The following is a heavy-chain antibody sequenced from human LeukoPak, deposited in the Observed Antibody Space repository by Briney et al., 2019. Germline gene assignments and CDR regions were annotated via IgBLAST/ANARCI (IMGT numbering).Heavy chain of an antibody. Sequence: GGSLRLSCAASGFTFSRYAMSWVRQAPGKGLEWVSGISGSGGSTYYVDSVKGRFTISRDNSKNTLYLQMHSLRAEDTAEYYCAKDKTHYYDSGGHYPKFDYWGQGTLVSVSS. V-gene: IGHV3-23*01. CDR3: AKDKTHYYDSGGHYPKFDY. J-gene: IGHJ4*02. D-gene: IGHD3-22*01. CDR1: GFTFSRYA. CDR2: ISGSGGST.